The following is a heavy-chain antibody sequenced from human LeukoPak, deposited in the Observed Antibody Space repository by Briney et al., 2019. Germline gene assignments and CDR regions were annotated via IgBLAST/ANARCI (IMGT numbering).Heavy chain of an antibody. D-gene: IGHD3-9*01. V-gene: IGHV3-30-3*01. Sequence: GGSLRLSCAASGFTFSCYAMHWVRQAPGKGLEWVAVISYDGSNKYYADSVKGRFTISRDNSKNTLYLQMNSLRAEDTAVYYCARSRYFDWSNEDYWGQGTLVTVSS. CDR1: GFTFSCYA. J-gene: IGHJ4*02. CDR3: ARSRYFDWSNEDY. CDR2: ISYDGSNK.